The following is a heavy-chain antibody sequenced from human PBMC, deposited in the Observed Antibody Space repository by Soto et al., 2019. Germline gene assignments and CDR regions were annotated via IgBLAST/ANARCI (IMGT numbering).Heavy chain of an antibody. CDR1: GLTFRSYW. CDR2: INTDGSVA. J-gene: IGHJ4*02. V-gene: IGHV3-74*03. D-gene: IGHD2-15*01. CDR3: MKDMQLWRLDS. Sequence: EVQLVESGGGLVQPGESLRLSCAASGLTFRSYWMHWVRQAPGKGLVWVSRINTDGSVAMYVDSVKGRFTISRDNAKNTLYLHMNSLRAEDTSVYYFMKDMQLWRLDSLGQGTLVAVSS.